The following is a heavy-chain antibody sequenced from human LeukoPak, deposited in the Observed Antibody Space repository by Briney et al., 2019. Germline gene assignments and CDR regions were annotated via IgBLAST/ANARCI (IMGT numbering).Heavy chain of an antibody. CDR1: GGTFSSYA. J-gene: IGHJ4*02. CDR3: AREVVGSGSYYKDY. V-gene: IGHV1-18*01. Sequence: ASVTVSCKASGGTFSSYAISWVRQAPGQGLEWMGWISTYNDNTNYAQKFQGRVTMTTDTSTSTVYMELRSLRSDDTAVYYCAREVVGSGSYYKDYWGQGTLVTVSS. CDR2: ISTYNDNT. D-gene: IGHD3-10*01.